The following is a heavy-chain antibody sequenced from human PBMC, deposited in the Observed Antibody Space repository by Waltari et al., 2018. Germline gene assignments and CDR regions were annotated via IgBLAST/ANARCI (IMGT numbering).Heavy chain of an antibody. D-gene: IGHD5-18*01. V-gene: IGHV5-51*01. CDR2: IYPGDSDT. J-gene: IGHJ3*02. CDR3: ARLSDTAMEGDAFDI. Sequence: EVQLVQSGAEVKKPGESLKISCKGSGNSFTSYWIGWVRQMPGKGLEWMGIIYPGDSDTTYSPSFQGQVTISADKSIRTAYLQWSSLKASDAAMYYCARLSDTAMEGDAFDIWGQGTMVTVSS. CDR1: GNSFTSYW.